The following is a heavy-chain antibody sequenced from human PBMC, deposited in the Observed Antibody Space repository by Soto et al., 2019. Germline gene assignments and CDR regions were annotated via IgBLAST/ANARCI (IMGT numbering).Heavy chain of an antibody. D-gene: IGHD2-21*02. CDR3: ARAEFNRDWYPFYH. Sequence: SETLSLTCSVSGVSISSGDNFWSWIRQPPGKAPEFMGYIYHTGSTYYNPSLQRRITMSLDLSKNQFSLRLTSVTAADTALYYCARAEFNRDWYPFYHWGQGALVTVSS. CDR1: GVSISSGDNF. V-gene: IGHV4-30-4*01. J-gene: IGHJ4*02. CDR2: IYHTGST.